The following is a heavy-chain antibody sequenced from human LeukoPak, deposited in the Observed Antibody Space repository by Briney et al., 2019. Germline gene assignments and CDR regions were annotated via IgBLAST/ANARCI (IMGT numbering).Heavy chain of an antibody. CDR3: ARDCQYRSSCDVFDI. V-gene: IGHV3-74*01. D-gene: IGHD6-6*01. Sequence: GGSLRLSCAASGFTFSRYWMHWVRQAPGKGLVWVSRINSDGSSTSYADSVKGRFTISRDNAKSTLYLQMNSLIPEDTAVYYCARDCQYRSSCDVFDIWGQGTMVTVS. CDR1: GFTFSRYW. J-gene: IGHJ3*02. CDR2: INSDGSST.